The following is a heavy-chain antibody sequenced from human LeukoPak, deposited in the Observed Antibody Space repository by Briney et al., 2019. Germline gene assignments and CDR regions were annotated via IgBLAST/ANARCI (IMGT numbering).Heavy chain of an antibody. D-gene: IGHD3-22*01. CDR1: GFTFSSYG. Sequence: GGSLRLSCAASGFTFSSYGMHWVRQAPGKGLEWVAVISYDGSNKYYADSVKGRFTISRGNSKNTLYLQMNSLRAEDTAVYYCAKDAYYYDSSGHDYWGQGTLVTVSS. V-gene: IGHV3-30*18. CDR3: AKDAYYYDSSGHDY. CDR2: ISYDGSNK. J-gene: IGHJ4*02.